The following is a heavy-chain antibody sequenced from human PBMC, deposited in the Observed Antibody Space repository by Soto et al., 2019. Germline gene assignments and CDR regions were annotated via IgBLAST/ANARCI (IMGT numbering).Heavy chain of an antibody. D-gene: IGHD1-26*01. CDR1: GYSISSSNW. V-gene: IGHV4-28*01. J-gene: IGHJ4*02. CDR2: IYYSGTT. Sequence: SETLSLTCAVSGYSISSSNWWGWIRQPPGKGLEWIGYIYYSGTTYYNPSLKSRFTMSVDTSKNQFSLKLTSVTSVDTAVYYCARREIQGPIDYWGQGTLVTVSS. CDR3: ARREIQGPIDY.